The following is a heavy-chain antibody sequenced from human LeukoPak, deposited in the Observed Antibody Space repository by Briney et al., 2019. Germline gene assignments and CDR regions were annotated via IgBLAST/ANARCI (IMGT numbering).Heavy chain of an antibody. Sequence: ASVKVSCKASGYTFTGYYMHWVRQATGQGLEWMGWKNPNSGNTGYAQKFQGRVTITTNTSIRTAYMELSSLKYEDTAVYYCMREGSDYWGQGTLVTVSS. V-gene: IGHV1-8*03. CDR1: GYTFTGYY. J-gene: IGHJ4*02. CDR2: KNPNSGNT. CDR3: MREGSDY. D-gene: IGHD1-26*01.